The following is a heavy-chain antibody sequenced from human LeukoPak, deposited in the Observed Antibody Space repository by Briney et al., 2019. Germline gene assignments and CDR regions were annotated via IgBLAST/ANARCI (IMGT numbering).Heavy chain of an antibody. CDR1: GFTFSSYG. D-gene: IGHD6-19*01. Sequence: GGSLRLSCAASGFTFSSYGMHWVRQAPGKGLEWVAVISYDGSNKYYADSVKGRFTISRDNSKNTLYLQMNSLRAEDTAVYYCAKDSSGIAVAGTGYYYGMDVWGKGSTVTVSS. CDR2: ISYDGSNK. CDR3: AKDSSGIAVAGTGYYYGMDV. J-gene: IGHJ6*04. V-gene: IGHV3-30*18.